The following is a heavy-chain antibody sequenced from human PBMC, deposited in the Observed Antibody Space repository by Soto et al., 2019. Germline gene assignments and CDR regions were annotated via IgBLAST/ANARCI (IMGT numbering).Heavy chain of an antibody. V-gene: IGHV3-7*01. CDR2: IKQDGSEK. Sequence: GGSLRLSCAASGFTFSSYWMSWVRQAPGKGLEWVANIKQDGSEKYYVDSVKGRFTISRDNAKNSLYLQMNSLRAEDTAVYYCARDWNYGNPQEDAFDIWGQGTMVTVSS. J-gene: IGHJ3*02. CDR3: ARDWNYGNPQEDAFDI. CDR1: GFTFSSYW. D-gene: IGHD1-7*01.